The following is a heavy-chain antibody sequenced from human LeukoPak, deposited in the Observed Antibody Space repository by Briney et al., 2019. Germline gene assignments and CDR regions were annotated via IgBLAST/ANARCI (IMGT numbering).Heavy chain of an antibody. J-gene: IGHJ4*02. Sequence: PGGSLRLSCAASGFSLSNYGMHWVRQAPGKGLEWVAYIRKDGSYNLYADSVKGRFTISRDNSKNMLYLLINSLRAEDTALYYCAKDWGYCSGTSCPTFDYWGQGTLVTVSS. CDR2: IRKDGSYN. D-gene: IGHD2-2*01. V-gene: IGHV3-30*02. CDR3: AKDWGYCSGTSCPTFDY. CDR1: GFSLSNYG.